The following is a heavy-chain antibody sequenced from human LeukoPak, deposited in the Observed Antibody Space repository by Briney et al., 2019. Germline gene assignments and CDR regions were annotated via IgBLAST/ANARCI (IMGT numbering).Heavy chain of an antibody. CDR3: AKDIHPASYYDFWSGYYTGFDY. CDR1: GFTFDDYA. Sequence: PGGSLRLSCAASGFTFDDYAIHWDRQAPGKGLEWVSGISWDSGVIGYADSVKGRFTISRDNAKNSLYLQMNSLRPEDTALYYCAKDIHPASYYDFWSGYYTGFDYWGLGTLVTVSS. J-gene: IGHJ4*02. D-gene: IGHD3-3*01. V-gene: IGHV3-9*01. CDR2: ISWDSGVI.